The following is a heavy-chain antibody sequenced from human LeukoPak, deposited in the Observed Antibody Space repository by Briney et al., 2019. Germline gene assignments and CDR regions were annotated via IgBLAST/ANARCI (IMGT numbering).Heavy chain of an antibody. CDR2: IYYSGST. J-gene: IGHJ4*02. D-gene: IGHD3-10*01. V-gene: IGHV4-39*01. CDR1: DDSISSGTYY. Sequence: SETLSLTCTVSDDSISSGTYYWGWIRQPPGKGLEWIGSIYYSGSTYYNPSLKSRVTISVDTSKNQFSLKLSSVTAADTAVYYCARPYGSGSYFDYWGQGTLVTVSS. CDR3: ARPYGSGSYFDY.